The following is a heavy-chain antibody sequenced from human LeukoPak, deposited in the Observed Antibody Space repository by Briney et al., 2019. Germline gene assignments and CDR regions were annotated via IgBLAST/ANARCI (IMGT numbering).Heavy chain of an antibody. CDR1: GLIFSAHD. D-gene: IGHD3-10*01. CDR3: LTNEWVGESLYIY. V-gene: IGHV3-48*03. CDR2: ISRGGTNI. J-gene: IGHJ4*02. Sequence: GGSLRLSCEASGLIFSAHDLNWLRQAPGKGLEWASHISRGGTNIQYTDSVKGRFTISRDDAKNSLNLQMNSLRVEDTAVYYCLTNEWVGESLYIYWGQGIQVTVSS.